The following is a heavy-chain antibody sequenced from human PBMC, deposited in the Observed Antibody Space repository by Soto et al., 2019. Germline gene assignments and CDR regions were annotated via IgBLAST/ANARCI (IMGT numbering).Heavy chain of an antibody. D-gene: IGHD1-1*01. CDR3: AAPSSCSYKGYFDY. V-gene: IGHV1-69*06. Sequence: GASVKVSCKASGGTFSSYTISWVRQAPGQGLEWMGGIIPIFGTANYAQKFQGRVTITADKSTSTAYMELSSLRSEDTAVYYCAAPSSCSYKGYFDYWGQGSLFTISS. CDR2: IIPIFGTA. J-gene: IGHJ4*02. CDR1: GGTFSSYT.